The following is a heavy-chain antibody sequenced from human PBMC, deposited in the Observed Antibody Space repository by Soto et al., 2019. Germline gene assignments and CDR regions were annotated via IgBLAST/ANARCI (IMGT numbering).Heavy chain of an antibody. Sequence: SVKVSCKASGGTFSSYAISWVRQAPGQGLEWMGGIIPIFGTANYAQKFQGRVTITADESTSTAYMELSSLRSEDTAVYYCARDSKGIAAAKGFYYYYYGMDVWGQGTTVTVSS. CDR3: ARDSKGIAAAKGFYYYYYGMDV. CDR1: GGTFSSYA. J-gene: IGHJ6*02. V-gene: IGHV1-69*13. D-gene: IGHD6-13*01. CDR2: IIPIFGTA.